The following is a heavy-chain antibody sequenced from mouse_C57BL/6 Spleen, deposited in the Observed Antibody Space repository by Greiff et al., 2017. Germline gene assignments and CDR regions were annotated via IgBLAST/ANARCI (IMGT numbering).Heavy chain of an antibody. CDR3: ARNTDYDFDY. D-gene: IGHD2-4*01. CDR2: IWGGGST. CDR1: GFSLTSYG. V-gene: IGHV2-2*01. J-gene: IGHJ2*01. Sequence: QVQLKESGPGLVQPSQSLSITCTVSGFSLTSYGVHWVRPSPGKGLEWLGVIWGGGSTDYNAAFISRLSISKDNSKSQVFFKMNSLQADDTAIYYCARNTDYDFDYWGQGTTLTVSS.